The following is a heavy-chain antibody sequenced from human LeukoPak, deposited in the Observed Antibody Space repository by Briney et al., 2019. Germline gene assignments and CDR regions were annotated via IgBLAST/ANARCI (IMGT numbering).Heavy chain of an antibody. Sequence: SGGSLRLSCAASGFTFSSYAMTWVRQAPGKGLNWVSTISGSGGSTYYADSVKGRFTISRDNSKNTLYLQMYSLRAEDTAVYYCAKDSLDVLLWFGDYWGQGTLVTVSS. V-gene: IGHV3-23*01. D-gene: IGHD3-10*01. CDR1: GFTFSSYA. CDR2: ISGSGGST. J-gene: IGHJ4*02. CDR3: AKDSLDVLLWFGDY.